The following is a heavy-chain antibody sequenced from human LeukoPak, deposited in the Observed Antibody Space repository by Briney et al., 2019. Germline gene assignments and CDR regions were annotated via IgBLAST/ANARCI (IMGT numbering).Heavy chain of an antibody. D-gene: IGHD6-13*01. J-gene: IGHJ6*02. Sequence: AETLSLTCTVSGVSISSHYWSWIRQPPGKGLEWIGYINNSGSTNYNPSLKSRGTISVDTSKNQFSLKLRSVTAADTAVYSCARPNIIREQLVRLSTAGYGTDVWGQGTTVTVSS. V-gene: IGHV4-59*11. CDR3: ARPNIIREQLVRLSTAGYGTDV. CDR1: GVSISSHY. CDR2: INNSGST.